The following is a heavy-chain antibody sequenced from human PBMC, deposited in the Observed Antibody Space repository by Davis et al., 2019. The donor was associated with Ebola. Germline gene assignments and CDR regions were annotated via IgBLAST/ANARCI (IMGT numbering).Heavy chain of an antibody. CDR2: TYYSSKWYN. D-gene: IGHD5-24*01. CDR3: ARGWLRTGLDI. Sequence: HSQTLSLTCAISGDSVSSGGWSWIRQSPSRGLEWLGRTYYSSKWYNDYAVSVKSRITINPDTSKNQFSLQLNSVTPEDTAVYYCARGWLRTGLDIWGQGTMVIVSS. J-gene: IGHJ3*02. V-gene: IGHV6-1*01. CDR1: GDSVSSGG.